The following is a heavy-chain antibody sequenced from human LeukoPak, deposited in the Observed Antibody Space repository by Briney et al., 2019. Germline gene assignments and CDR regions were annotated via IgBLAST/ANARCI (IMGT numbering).Heavy chain of an antibody. J-gene: IGHJ4*02. V-gene: IGHV3-7*01. CDR3: ARHLSGVTGYTYGRGIDY. CDR2: IMKDGSEK. Sequence: GSLRLSCAASGFTFSSYWMSWVRQAPGKGLEWVANIMKDGSEKYYVDSVKGRFTISRDNAKESLYLQMNSLRAEDTAVYYCARHLSGVTGYTYGRGIDYWGQGTLVTVSS. CDR1: GFTFSSYW. D-gene: IGHD5-18*01.